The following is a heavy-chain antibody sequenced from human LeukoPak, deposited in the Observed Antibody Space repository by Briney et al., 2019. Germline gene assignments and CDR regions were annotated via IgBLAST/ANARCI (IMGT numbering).Heavy chain of an antibody. Sequence: GGSLRLSCAASGFTFSTYAMSWVRQPPGKGLEWVSSISSTGFSTYYVDSVEGRFTISRDNAKNSLYLQMNSLRAEDTAVYYCAELGITMIGGVWGKGTTVTISS. V-gene: IGHV3-23*01. CDR3: AELGITMIGGV. D-gene: IGHD3-10*02. CDR1: GFTFSTYA. CDR2: ISSTGFST. J-gene: IGHJ6*04.